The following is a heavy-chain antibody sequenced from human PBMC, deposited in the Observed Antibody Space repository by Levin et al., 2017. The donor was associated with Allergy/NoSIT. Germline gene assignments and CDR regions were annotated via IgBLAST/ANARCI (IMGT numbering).Heavy chain of an antibody. V-gene: IGHV1-18*01. J-gene: IGHJ4*02. D-gene: IGHD3-10*01. CDR1: GYTFTSHY. CDR3: ASTDYTSGSNNFDY. Sequence: GESLKISCKASGYTFTSHYITWVRQAPGQGLEWMGWISGYSGNTDYAQKFQGRVTMTTDTSTSIAYMELRSLRSDDTAVYDCASTDYTSGSNNFDYWGEGTRVTVSS. CDR2: ISGYSGNT.